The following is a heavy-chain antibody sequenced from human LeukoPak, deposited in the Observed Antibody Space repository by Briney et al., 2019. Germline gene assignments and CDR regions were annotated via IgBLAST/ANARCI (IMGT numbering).Heavy chain of an antibody. D-gene: IGHD2-15*01. CDR2: IGGSGGST. CDR1: GFIFSTYA. J-gene: IGHJ4*02. Sequence: GGSLRLSCAASGFIFSTYAMTWVRQAPGKGLECVSVIGGSGGSTYYADSVKGRFTISRDNSKNTLYLQMNSLRAEDTAVYYCAKVKGPLLSAFYFDYWGQGTLVTVSS. CDR3: AKVKGPLLSAFYFDY. V-gene: IGHV3-23*01.